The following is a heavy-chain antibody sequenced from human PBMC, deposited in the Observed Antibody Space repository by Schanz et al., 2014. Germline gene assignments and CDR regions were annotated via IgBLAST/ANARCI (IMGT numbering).Heavy chain of an antibody. CDR2: IWSDGSGK. D-gene: IGHD2-2*01. Sequence: QAQLMESGGGVVQPGRSLRLSCAASGFAFSVYGMHWVRQAPGKGPEWVAVIWSDGSGKYYADSVKGRFTISRDSPKNTLYLQMNSLKTEDTAMYYCARRASCSRIGCPFDSWGQGTLVTVSS. V-gene: IGHV3-33*01. J-gene: IGHJ4*02. CDR1: GFAFSVYG. CDR3: ARRASCSRIGCPFDS.